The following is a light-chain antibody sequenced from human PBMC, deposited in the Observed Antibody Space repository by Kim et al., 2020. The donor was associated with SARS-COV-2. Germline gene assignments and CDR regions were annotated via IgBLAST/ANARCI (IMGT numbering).Light chain of an antibody. CDR3: QQYSTYPWT. J-gene: IGKJ1*01. CDR1: QSISSW. Sequence: ASVGDRVTITYRASQSISSWLAWYQQKPGKAPKLLIYKASSLESGVPSRFSGSGSGTEFTLTISSLQPDDFATYYCQQYSTYPWTFGQGTKVDIK. V-gene: IGKV1-5*03. CDR2: KAS.